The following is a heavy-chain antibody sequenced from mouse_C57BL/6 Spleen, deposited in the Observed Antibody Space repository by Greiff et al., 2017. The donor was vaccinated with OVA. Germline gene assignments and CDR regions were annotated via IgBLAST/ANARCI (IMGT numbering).Heavy chain of an antibody. Sequence: VQLQQPGAELVKPGASVKLSCKASGYTFTSYWMHWVKQRPGQGLEWIGMIHPNSGSTNYNEKFKSKATLTVDKSSSTAYMQLSSLTSEDSAVYYCAKIYYGYDEGFAYWGQGTLVTVSA. CDR2: IHPNSGST. D-gene: IGHD2-2*01. V-gene: IGHV1-64*01. J-gene: IGHJ3*01. CDR3: AKIYYGYDEGFAY. CDR1: GYTFTSYW.